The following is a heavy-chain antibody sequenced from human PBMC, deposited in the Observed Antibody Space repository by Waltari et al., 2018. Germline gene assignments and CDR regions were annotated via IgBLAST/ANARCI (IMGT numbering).Heavy chain of an antibody. CDR1: GGSFSGYY. V-gene: IGHV4-34*01. CDR2: INHRGST. CDR3: ARGFRGQRDGDRDSFYFDY. Sequence: QVQLQQWGAGLLKPSETLSLTCAVYGGSFSGYYWSWIRQPPGKGLEWIGEINHRGSTNYNPSLKSRVTISVDTSKNQFSLKLSSVTAADTAVYYCARGFRGQRDGDRDSFYFDYWGQGTLVTVSS. D-gene: IGHD3-10*01. J-gene: IGHJ4*02.